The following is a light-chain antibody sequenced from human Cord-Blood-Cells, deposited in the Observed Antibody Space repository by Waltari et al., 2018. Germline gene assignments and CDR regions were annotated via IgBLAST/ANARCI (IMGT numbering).Light chain of an antibody. V-gene: IGLV2-14*01. CDR3: SSYTSSSTFV. Sequence: QSALTPPASASGSPGQSITISCTGSSSDVGRHASFPWYQQHPGNALKLMNYDVSKRPSGVSNRFSGSKSGNAASLTISGLQAEDEADYYCSSYTSSSTFVFGTGTKVTVL. CDR2: DVS. CDR1: SSDVGRHAS. J-gene: IGLJ1*01.